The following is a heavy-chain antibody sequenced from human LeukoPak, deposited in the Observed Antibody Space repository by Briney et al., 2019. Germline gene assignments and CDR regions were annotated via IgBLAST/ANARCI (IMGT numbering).Heavy chain of an antibody. D-gene: IGHD1-14*01. Sequence: GGSLRLSCAASGFTFSTSTMNWVRQAPGKGLEWVSSISGSSDYMYYADSVKGRFTISRDNAKDSLYLQMNSLRAEDTAVYYCVRIPNNAGFPNWFDPWGQGTLVTVSS. CDR2: ISGSSDYM. J-gene: IGHJ5*02. CDR1: GFTFSTST. V-gene: IGHV3-21*01. CDR3: VRIPNNAGFPNWFDP.